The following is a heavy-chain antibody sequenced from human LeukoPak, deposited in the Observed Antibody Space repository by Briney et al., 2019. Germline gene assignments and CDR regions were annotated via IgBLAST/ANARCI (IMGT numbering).Heavy chain of an antibody. D-gene: IGHD6-25*01. CDR3: AKETTYSTGTGAFDY. CDR2: ISGSGGST. J-gene: IGHJ4*02. V-gene: IGHV3-23*01. Sequence: GGSLRLSCGASGFTFSSYTMSWVRQAPGKGLEWVSGISGSGGSTYYADSVKGRFTISRDNSKDTLYLQMNSLRDEDTAVYYCAKETTYSTGTGAFDYWGQGTLVTVSS. CDR1: GFTFSSYT.